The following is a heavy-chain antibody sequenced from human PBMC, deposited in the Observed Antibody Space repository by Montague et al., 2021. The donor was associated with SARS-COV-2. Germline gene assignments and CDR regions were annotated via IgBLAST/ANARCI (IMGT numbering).Heavy chain of an antibody. J-gene: IGHJ4*02. CDR2: IHHSGST. CDR1: GGSINSFY. CDR3: ATQAGGFTPGSLDY. V-gene: IGHV4-59*08. Sequence: SETLSLTCTVSGGSINSFYWSWVRQSPGKRMEWIGYIHHSGSTKXNPSLQSRVTMSLDTSRNQLSLKLSSVTAADTAIYYCATQAGGFTPGSLDYWGQGTLVTVSS. D-gene: IGHD6-13*01.